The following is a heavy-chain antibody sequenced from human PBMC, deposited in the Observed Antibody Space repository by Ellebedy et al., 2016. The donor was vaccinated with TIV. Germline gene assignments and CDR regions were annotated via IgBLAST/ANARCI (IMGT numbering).Heavy chain of an antibody. D-gene: IGHD2-2*01. J-gene: IGHJ5*02. CDR3: AKGITGAVVEGSPFDP. V-gene: IGHV3-23*01. CDR2: ISGSGGST. Sequence: GESPKISXAASGFTFSSYTMRWVRQAPGKGLEWVSDISGSGGSTYYADSVKGRFTISRDNSKNTLYLQMNSLRVEDKAVYYCAKGITGAVVEGSPFDPWGQGTLVTVSS. CDR1: GFTFSSYT.